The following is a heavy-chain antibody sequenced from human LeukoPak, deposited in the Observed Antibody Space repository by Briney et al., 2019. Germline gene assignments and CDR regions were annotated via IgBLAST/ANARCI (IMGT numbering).Heavy chain of an antibody. CDR1: GFTFSSDW. CDR3: ARARVGQWLVRNYYYYYMDV. V-gene: IGHV3-7*01. CDR2: IKQDGSEK. D-gene: IGHD6-19*01. J-gene: IGHJ6*03. Sequence: PGGSLRLSCAASGFTFSSDWMSWVRQAPGKGLEWVANIKQDGSEKYYVDSVKGRFTISRDNAKNSLYLQMNSLRAEDTAVYYCARARVGQWLVRNYYYYYMDVWGKGTTVTVSS.